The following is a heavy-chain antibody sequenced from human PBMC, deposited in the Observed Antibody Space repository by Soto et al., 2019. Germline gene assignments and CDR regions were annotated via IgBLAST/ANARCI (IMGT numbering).Heavy chain of an antibody. CDR1: GYTFTGYY. D-gene: IGHD5-12*01. Sequence: ASVKVSCKASGYTFTGYYMHWVRQAPGQGLEWMGWINPNSGGTNYAQKFQGWVTMTRDTSISTAYMELSRLRSDDTAVYYCARDKDRLQLGGNYYYILGVWGQGTTVTVSS. V-gene: IGHV1-2*04. CDR3: ARDKDRLQLGGNYYYILGV. J-gene: IGHJ6*02. CDR2: INPNSGGT.